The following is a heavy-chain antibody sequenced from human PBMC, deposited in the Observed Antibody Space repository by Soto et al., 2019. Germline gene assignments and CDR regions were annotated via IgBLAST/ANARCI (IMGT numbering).Heavy chain of an antibody. CDR1: GFTFSSFA. V-gene: IGHV3-23*01. Sequence: GGSLRLSCAASGFTFSSFAVSWVRQAPGKGLEWVPAISGSDGSTYYADSVKGRFTISRDNSKNTLYLQMNSPRAEDTAVYYCAKWLNSAASSGMDALGQQNTLTISS. CDR3: AKWLNSAASSGMDA. CDR2: ISGSDGST. D-gene: IGHD3-10*01. J-gene: IGHJ6*02.